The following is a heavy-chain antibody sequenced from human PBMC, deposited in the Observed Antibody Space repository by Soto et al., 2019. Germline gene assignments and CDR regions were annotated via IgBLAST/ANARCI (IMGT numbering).Heavy chain of an antibody. CDR2: IDWDDDK. D-gene: IGHD2-2*02. CDR3: ARIPTYCSSTSCYKTAFDY. V-gene: IGHV2-70*04. CDR1: GFSLSTGGMR. Sequence: VSGPTLVNPTQTLTLTCTFSGFSLSTGGMRVSWIRQPPGKALEWLARIDWDDDKFYSTSLKTRLTISKDTSKNQVVLTMTNMDPVDTATYFCARIPTYCSSTSCYKTAFDYWGQGALVTVSS. J-gene: IGHJ4*02.